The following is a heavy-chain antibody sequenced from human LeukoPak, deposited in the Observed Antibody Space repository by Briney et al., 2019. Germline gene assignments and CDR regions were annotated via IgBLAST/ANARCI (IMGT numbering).Heavy chain of an antibody. CDR1: GFTFINFA. CDR2: INENGGST. D-gene: IGHD1-7*01. J-gene: IGHJ3*02. CDR3: AREGIGNYTDDFDI. V-gene: IGHV3-64*02. Sequence: GVSLRLSGAAYGFTFINFARVWVRQAPGKGPEFVADINENGGSTYYPDSVKGRFTISRESSKNALYLQMGSLRAEDMAVYYCAREGIGNYTDDFDIWGQGTMVTVSS.